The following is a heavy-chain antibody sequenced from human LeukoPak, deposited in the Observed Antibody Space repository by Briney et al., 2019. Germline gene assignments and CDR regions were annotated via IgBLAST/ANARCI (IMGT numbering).Heavy chain of an antibody. Sequence: GGSLRLSCAASGFTFSSYAMSWVRQAPGKGLEWVSAISGSGGSTYYADSVKGRFTISRDNSRNTLYLQMNSLRAEDTAVYYCAKASVYTLFFDYWGQGTLVTVSS. CDR1: GFTFSSYA. D-gene: IGHD1-14*01. V-gene: IGHV3-23*01. CDR2: ISGSGGST. CDR3: AKASVYTLFFDY. J-gene: IGHJ4*02.